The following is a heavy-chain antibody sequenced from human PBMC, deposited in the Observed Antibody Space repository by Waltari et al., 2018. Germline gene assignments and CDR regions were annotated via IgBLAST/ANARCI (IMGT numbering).Heavy chain of an antibody. J-gene: IGHJ6*03. CDR1: GGSISSSSYY. Sequence: QLQLQESGPGLVKPSETLSLTCTVSGGSISSSSYYWGWIRQPPGTGLEWIGSIYYSGSTYYNPSLKSRVTISVDTSKNQFSLKLSSVTAADTAVYYCAKTYYYDSSGYFTDYYYYYYMDVWGKGTTVTVSS. CDR2: IYYSGST. CDR3: AKTYYYDSSGYFTDYYYYYYMDV. V-gene: IGHV4-39*01. D-gene: IGHD3-22*01.